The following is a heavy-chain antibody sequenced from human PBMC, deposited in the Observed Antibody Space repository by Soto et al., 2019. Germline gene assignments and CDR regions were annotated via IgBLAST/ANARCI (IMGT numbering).Heavy chain of an antibody. V-gene: IGHV1-69*13. CDR2: IIPIFGTA. D-gene: IGHD3-22*01. Sequence: ASVKVSCKASGGTFSSYAISWVRQAPGQGLEWMGGIIPIFGTANYAQKFQGRVTITADESTSTAYMELSSLRSEDTAVYYCARGGGYYDSSGYWYFDYWGQGTLVTVSS. CDR3: ARGGGYYDSSGYWYFDY. CDR1: GGTFSSYA. J-gene: IGHJ4*02.